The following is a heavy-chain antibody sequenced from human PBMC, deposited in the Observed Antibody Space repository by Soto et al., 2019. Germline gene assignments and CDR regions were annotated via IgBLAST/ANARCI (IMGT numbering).Heavy chain of an antibody. V-gene: IGHV1-2*04. CDR3: ARDRYYDSSGYYMVYYYYGMDV. J-gene: IGHJ6*02. D-gene: IGHD3-22*01. CDR1: GYTFTGYY. Sequence: GASVKVSCKASGYTFTGYYMHWVRPAPGQGLEWMGWINPNSGGTNYAQKFQGWVTMTRDTSISTAYMELSRLRSDDTAVYYCARDRYYDSSGYYMVYYYYGMDVWGQGTTVTSP. CDR2: INPNSGGT.